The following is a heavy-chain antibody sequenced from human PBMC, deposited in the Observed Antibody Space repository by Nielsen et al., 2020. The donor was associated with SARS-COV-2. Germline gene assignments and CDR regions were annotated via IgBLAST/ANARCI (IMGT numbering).Heavy chain of an antibody. CDR2: INTTAGST. CDR3: ARDRDTVRARSNWNDYSY. Sequence: ASVKVSCKASGYTFTSYYLHWVRQAPGQGLEWMGIINTTAGSTTYAQKFQGRVTMTTDTSTSTAYMELRGLRSDDTAVYYCARDRDTVRARSNWNDYSYWGQGTLVTVSS. V-gene: IGHV1-46*01. J-gene: IGHJ4*02. D-gene: IGHD1-20*01. CDR1: GYTFTSYY.